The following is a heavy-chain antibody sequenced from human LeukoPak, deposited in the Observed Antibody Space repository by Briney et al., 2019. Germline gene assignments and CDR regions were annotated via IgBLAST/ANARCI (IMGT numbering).Heavy chain of an antibody. CDR2: MNPNSGNT. J-gene: IGHJ4*02. CDR1: GYPFSKYD. CDR3: AGEDGYSSSWYLN. V-gene: IGHV1-8*03. D-gene: IGHD6-13*01. Sequence: ASVTVSCKASGYPFSKYDINWVRQATGQGLEWMGWMNPNSGNTGYAQKFQGRVTITRNTSISTAYMELSSLRSEDTAVYYCAGEDGYSSSWYLNWGQGTLVTVSS.